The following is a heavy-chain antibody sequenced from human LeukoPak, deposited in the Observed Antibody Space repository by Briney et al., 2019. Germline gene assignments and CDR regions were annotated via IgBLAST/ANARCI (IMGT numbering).Heavy chain of an antibody. CDR3: TRDGAGWSLPLDY. CDR2: ISSSSSYI. Sequence: GGSLRLSCAASGFTFSSYSMNWVRQAPGKGLEWVSSISSSSSYIYYADSVKGRFTTSRDNAKNSLYLQMNSLKTEDTAVYYCTRDGAGWSLPLDYWGQGTLVTVSS. D-gene: IGHD4/OR15-4a*01. J-gene: IGHJ4*02. V-gene: IGHV3-21*03. CDR1: GFTFSSYS.